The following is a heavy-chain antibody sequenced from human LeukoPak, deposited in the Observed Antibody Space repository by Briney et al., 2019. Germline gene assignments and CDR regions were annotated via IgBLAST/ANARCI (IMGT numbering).Heavy chain of an antibody. CDR2: IYHSGST. CDR3: ASRSSGWYSIDY. V-gene: IGHV4-39*07. Sequence: SETLSLTCTVSGGSISSSSYYWGWIRQPPGKGLEWIGEIYHSGSTNYNPSLKSRVTISVDKSKNQFSLKLSSVTAADTAVYYCASRSSGWYSIDYWGQGTLVTVSS. D-gene: IGHD6-19*01. J-gene: IGHJ4*02. CDR1: GGSISSSSYY.